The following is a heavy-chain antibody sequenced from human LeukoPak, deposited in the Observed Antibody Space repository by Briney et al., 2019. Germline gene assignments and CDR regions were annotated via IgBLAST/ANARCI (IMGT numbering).Heavy chain of an antibody. J-gene: IGHJ4*02. CDR1: GGSFSAYY. V-gene: IGHV4-34*01. D-gene: IGHD6-19*01. CDR3: AFDGSAWDVY. CDR2: INHRGST. Sequence: SETLSLTCAVYGGSFSAYYWSWIRQPPGKGLEWIGEINHRGSTNYNPSLKSRVTISVDTSKNQFSLKLSSVTAADTAVYYCAFDGSAWDVYWGQGTLLTVSS.